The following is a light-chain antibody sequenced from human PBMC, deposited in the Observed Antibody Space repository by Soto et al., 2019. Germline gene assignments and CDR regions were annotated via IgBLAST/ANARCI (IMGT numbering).Light chain of an antibody. CDR2: LEGSGSY. CDR1: SGHSSYI. V-gene: IGLV4-60*02. Sequence: QSVLTQSSSASASLGSSVKLTCTLSSGHSSYIIAWHQQQPGKAPRYLMKLEGSGSYNKGSGVPDRFSGSSSGADRYLTISTLQCEDEPAYYCETWDSNTHTVFGGGTKLTVL. J-gene: IGLJ3*02. CDR3: ETWDSNTHTV.